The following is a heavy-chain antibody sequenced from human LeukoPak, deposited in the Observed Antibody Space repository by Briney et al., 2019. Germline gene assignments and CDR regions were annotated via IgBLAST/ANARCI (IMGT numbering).Heavy chain of an antibody. V-gene: IGHV1-8*01. J-gene: IGHJ6*03. CDR2: MNPNSGNT. Sequence: ASVKVSCKASGYTFTGYDINWVRQATGQGLEWMGWMNPNSGNTGYAQKFQGRVTMTRNTSISTAYMELSSLRSEDTAVYYCARGRSSSSVWYYYYYMDVWGKGTTVTVFS. CDR3: ARGRSSSSVWYYYYYMDV. CDR1: GYTFTGYD. D-gene: IGHD6-6*01.